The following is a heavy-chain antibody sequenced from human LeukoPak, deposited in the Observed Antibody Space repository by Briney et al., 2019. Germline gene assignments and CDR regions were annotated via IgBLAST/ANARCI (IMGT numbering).Heavy chain of an antibody. CDR3: ARRDRYSWYSFDY. CDR1: GSCFTSYW. V-gene: IGHV5-10-1*01. Sequence: GASLMISCKGSGSCFTSYWISWVRQMPGKGLEWMGRIDPSDSYTNYSPSFQGHVTISVDKSISTAYLQWSSLKASDTAMYYCARRDRYSWYSFDYWGQGTLVTVSS. D-gene: IGHD6-13*01. J-gene: IGHJ4*02. CDR2: IDPSDSYT.